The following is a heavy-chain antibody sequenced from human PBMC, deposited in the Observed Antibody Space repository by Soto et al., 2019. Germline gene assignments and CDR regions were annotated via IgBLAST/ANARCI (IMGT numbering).Heavy chain of an antibody. D-gene: IGHD3-10*01. Sequence: QVQLVQSGAEVKKPGVSVKVSCKASGYTFTSYNMHWVRQAPGQGLEWVGTINPLGFSTTYAQKFRGRVTMTSDTSTSTGYTEPTNLRYDDTAVYYCARAAGRFGELYWFDPWGQGTLVTVSP. CDR2: INPLGFST. CDR3: ARAAGRFGELYWFDP. J-gene: IGHJ5*02. V-gene: IGHV1-46*01. CDR1: GYTFTSYN.